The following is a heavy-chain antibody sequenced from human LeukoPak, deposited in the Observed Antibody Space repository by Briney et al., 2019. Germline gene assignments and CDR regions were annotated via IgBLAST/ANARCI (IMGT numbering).Heavy chain of an antibody. Sequence: GGSLLLSCAASGFPFSSYAMHGVRQAPGKGLEGVAVISYDGSNKYYADSVKGRFTISRDNSKNTLYLQMNSLRAEDTAVYYCARDFNYYYDSSGYVGGFDYWGQGTLVTVSS. V-gene: IGHV3-30*04. D-gene: IGHD3-22*01. CDR3: ARDFNYYYDSSGYVGGFDY. CDR2: ISYDGSNK. CDR1: GFPFSSYA. J-gene: IGHJ4*02.